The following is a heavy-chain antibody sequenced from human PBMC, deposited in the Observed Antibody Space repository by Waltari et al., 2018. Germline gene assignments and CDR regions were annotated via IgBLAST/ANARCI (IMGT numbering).Heavy chain of an antibody. CDR2: FDPEDGET. Sequence: PGASVKVSCKVSGYTLTELSMHWVRQAPGKGLEWMGGFDPEDGETIYAQKFQGRVTMTEDTSTDTAYMELSSLRSEDTAVYYCATWGSGSYRDAFDIWGQGTMVTVSS. V-gene: IGHV1-24*01. D-gene: IGHD3-10*01. J-gene: IGHJ3*02. CDR3: ATWGSGSYRDAFDI. CDR1: GYTLTELS.